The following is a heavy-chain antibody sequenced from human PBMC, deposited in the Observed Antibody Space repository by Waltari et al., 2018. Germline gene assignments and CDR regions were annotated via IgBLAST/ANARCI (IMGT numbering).Heavy chain of an antibody. CDR2: IYYSGST. V-gene: IGHV4-31*03. J-gene: IGHJ4*02. CDR1: CGSISSGGYY. CDR3: ARVGRTAMVTARSFDY. Sequence: QVQLQESGPGLVKPSQTLSLPCTVSCGSISSGGYYWSWIRQHPGKGLEWIGYIYYSGSTYYNPSLKSRVTISVDTSKNQFSLKLSSVTAADTAVYYCARVGRTAMVTARSFDYWGQGTLVTVSS. D-gene: IGHD5-18*01.